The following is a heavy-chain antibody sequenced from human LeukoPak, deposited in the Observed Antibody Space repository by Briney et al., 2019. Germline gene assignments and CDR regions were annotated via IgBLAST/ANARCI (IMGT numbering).Heavy chain of an antibody. CDR3: ARDITMLRGDAFDI. CDR2: IYYSGTT. D-gene: IGHD3-10*01. Sequence: PSQTLSLTCTVSGGSISSDGYYWSWIRQHPGKGLEWIGYIYYSGTTCYNPSLKSRITISLDTSKNQVSLKLSSVTAADTAVYYCARDITMLRGDAFDIWGQGTMVTVSS. CDR1: GGSISSDGYY. V-gene: IGHV4-31*03. J-gene: IGHJ3*02.